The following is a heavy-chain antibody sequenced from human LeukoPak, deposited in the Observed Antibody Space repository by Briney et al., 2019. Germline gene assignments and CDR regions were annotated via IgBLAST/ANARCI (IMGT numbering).Heavy chain of an antibody. CDR1: GFTFSSYW. D-gene: IGHD6-13*01. CDR3: ARDRSSSSPGFDP. V-gene: IGHV3-7*01. Sequence: GSLRLSCAASGFTFSSYWMSWVRQAPGKGLEWVANIKQDGSEKYYVDSVKGRFTISRDNAKNSLYLQMNSLRAEDTAVYYCARDRSSSSPGFDPWGQGTLVTVSS. J-gene: IGHJ5*02. CDR2: IKQDGSEK.